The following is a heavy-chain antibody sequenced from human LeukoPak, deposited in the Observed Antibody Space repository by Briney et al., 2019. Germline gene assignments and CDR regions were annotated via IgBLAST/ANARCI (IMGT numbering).Heavy chain of an antibody. D-gene: IGHD3-10*01. CDR3: ASGRITMVRGVRLPFDY. Sequence: SETLSLTCAGYGGSFSGYYWRWIRQPPGKELEWIGEINHSGSTNYNPSLKSRVTISVDTSKNQFSLKLSSVTAADTAVYYCASGRITMVRGVRLPFDYWGQGTLVTVSS. V-gene: IGHV4-34*01. CDR1: GGSFSGYY. CDR2: INHSGST. J-gene: IGHJ4*02.